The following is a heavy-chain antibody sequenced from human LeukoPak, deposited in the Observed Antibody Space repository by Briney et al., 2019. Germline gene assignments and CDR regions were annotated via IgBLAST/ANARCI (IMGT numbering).Heavy chain of an antibody. V-gene: IGHV3-7*01. D-gene: IGHD3-16*01. CDR1: GFTFSSYW. Sequence: GGSLRLSCAASGFTFSSYWMSWVRQAPGKGLEWVANIKQNGNEKYYVDSVKGRFTISRDNAKNSLYPQMNSLRADDTAVYYCARGYDYPDYWGQGTLVIVSS. J-gene: IGHJ4*02. CDR2: IKQNGNEK. CDR3: ARGYDYPDY.